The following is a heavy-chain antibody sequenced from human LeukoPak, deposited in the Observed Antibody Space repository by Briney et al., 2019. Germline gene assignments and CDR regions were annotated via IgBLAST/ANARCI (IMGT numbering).Heavy chain of an antibody. J-gene: IGHJ4*02. V-gene: IGHV3-43*01. Sequence: GGSLRLSCAASGFTFDDYTMHWVRQAPGKGLEWVPLITWDGGSTYYADSVKGRFTISRDNSKNTLYLQMNSLRAEDTAVYYCARAQYSSSWLDYWGQGTLVTVSS. CDR2: ITWDGGST. CDR3: ARAQYSSSWLDY. D-gene: IGHD6-13*01. CDR1: GFTFDDYT.